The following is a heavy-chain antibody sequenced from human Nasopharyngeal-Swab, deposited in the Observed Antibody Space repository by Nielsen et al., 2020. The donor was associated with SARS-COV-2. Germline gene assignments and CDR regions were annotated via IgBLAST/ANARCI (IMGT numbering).Heavy chain of an antibody. CDR1: GGSISSSSYY. D-gene: IGHD4-23*01. J-gene: IGHJ5*02. Sequence: SETLSLTCTVSGGSISSSSYYWIWIRQPPGKGLEWIGYIYYSGSTNYNPALKSRVTISVDTSKNQFSLKLSSVTAADTAVYYCARENGGGWFDTWGQGTLVTVSS. CDR2: IYYSGST. CDR3: ARENGGGWFDT. V-gene: IGHV4-61*01.